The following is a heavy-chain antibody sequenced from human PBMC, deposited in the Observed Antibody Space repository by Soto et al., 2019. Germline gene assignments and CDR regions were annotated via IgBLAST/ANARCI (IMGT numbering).Heavy chain of an antibody. CDR1: VFTLSDFG. J-gene: IGHJ6*02. CDR3: AKQVVVPGGDHKKYYYYYARGV. V-gene: IGHV3-30*18. D-gene: IGHD2-21*02. Sequence: GGSLRFSCSASVFTLSDFGMHWVRQAPEKGLSWVSVILHDGAHQYYTDSVKGRFTVSSDKSKVTLYLQMNDLRAEDTAVYYCAKQVVVPGGDHKKYYYYYARGVCGQGTTVTVS. CDR2: ILHDGAHQ.